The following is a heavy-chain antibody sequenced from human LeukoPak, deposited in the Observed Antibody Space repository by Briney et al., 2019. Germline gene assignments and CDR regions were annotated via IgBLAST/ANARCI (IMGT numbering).Heavy chain of an antibody. Sequence: GGSLRLSCVASGFSFTSYTMNWVRQTPGKGLEWVSSISSDSSFIYYADSARGRFTISRDNAKNSMYLQMNSLRAEDTAVYFCARDWARKTYCSGTNCPDAIDVWGQGTMVTVSS. CDR3: ARDWARKTYCSGTNCPDAIDV. V-gene: IGHV3-21*01. D-gene: IGHD2-2*01. CDR2: ISSDSSFI. J-gene: IGHJ3*01. CDR1: GFSFTSYT.